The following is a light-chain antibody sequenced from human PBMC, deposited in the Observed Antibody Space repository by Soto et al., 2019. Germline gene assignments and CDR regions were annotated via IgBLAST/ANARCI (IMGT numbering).Light chain of an antibody. V-gene: IGKV3-11*01. CDR2: DAS. CDR1: QNISNY. Sequence: EIVLTQSPATLSLSPGERATLSSRASQNISNYLAWYQHKPGQAPRLLIYDASTRATGIPARFSGSGSGTDFTLTISSLEPEDFAVYFCQLRSNWPPTWTFGQGTKVEVK. J-gene: IGKJ1*01. CDR3: QLRSNWPPTWT.